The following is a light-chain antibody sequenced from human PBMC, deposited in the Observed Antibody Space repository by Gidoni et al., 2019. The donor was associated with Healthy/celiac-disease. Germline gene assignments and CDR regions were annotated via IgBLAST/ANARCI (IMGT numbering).Light chain of an antibody. CDR2: GAS. J-gene: IGKJ3*01. Sequence: TLSLSPGERATLSCRASQSVSSSYLDWYQQKPGQAPRLLIYGASSRATGIPDRFSGSGSGTDFTLTISRLEPEDFAVYYCQQYGSSPRVTFGPGTKVDIK. CDR3: QQYGSSPRVT. V-gene: IGKV3-20*01. CDR1: QSVSSSY.